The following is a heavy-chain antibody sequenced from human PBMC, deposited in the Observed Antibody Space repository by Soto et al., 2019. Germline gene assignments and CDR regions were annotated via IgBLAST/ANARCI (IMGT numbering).Heavy chain of an antibody. CDR3: AKDIRSSSHWYFDL. Sequence: PGGSLRLSCAASGFTFDDYAMHWVRQAPGKGLEWVSGISWNSGRIGYADSVRGRFTISRDNAKNSLYLQMNSLRAEDTALYYCAKDIRSSSHWYFDLWGRGTLVTVSS. CDR2: ISWNSGRI. D-gene: IGHD6-13*01. CDR1: GFTFDDYA. V-gene: IGHV3-9*01. J-gene: IGHJ2*01.